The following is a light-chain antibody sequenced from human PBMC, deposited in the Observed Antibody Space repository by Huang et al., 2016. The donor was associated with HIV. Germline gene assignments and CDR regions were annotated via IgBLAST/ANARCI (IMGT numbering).Light chain of an antibody. Sequence: EIVLTQSPGTLSFSPGERASLSCRASQSVVSNYLAWYQQKPGQAPRLLIHGASSRVTGIPDRFSGSGSGTDFTLTISRLEPEDFAVYFCQQYGRSYTFGQGTKLEIK. J-gene: IGKJ2*01. CDR3: QQYGRSYT. CDR1: QSVVSNY. CDR2: GAS. V-gene: IGKV3-20*01.